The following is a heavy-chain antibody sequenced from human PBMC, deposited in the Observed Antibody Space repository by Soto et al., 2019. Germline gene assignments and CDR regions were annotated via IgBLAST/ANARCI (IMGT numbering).Heavy chain of an antibody. D-gene: IGHD6-13*01. Sequence: RLCCAASGFTVSSNYMSWARQAPGKGRVWVSVIYSGGSTYYADSVKGRFTISRDNSKNTLYLQMNSLRAEDTAVYYCARDDRGSSCERHRYQYYAMDVWGQGTTLTV. CDR1: GFTVSSNY. CDR2: IYSGGST. V-gene: IGHV3-53*01. J-gene: IGHJ6*02. CDR3: ARDDRGSSCERHRYQYYAMDV.